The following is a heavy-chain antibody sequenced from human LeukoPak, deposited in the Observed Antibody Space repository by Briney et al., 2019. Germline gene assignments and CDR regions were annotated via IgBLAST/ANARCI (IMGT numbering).Heavy chain of an antibody. V-gene: IGHV1-24*01. CDR3: ATGGSSYYYGSGRRENWFDP. J-gene: IGHJ5*02. CDR1: GYTLTELS. Sequence: ASVKVSCKVSGYTLTELSMHWVRQAPGKGLEWMGGFDPEDGETIYAQKFQGRVTMTEDTSTDTAYMELSSLRSEDTAVYYCATGGSSYYYGSGRRENWFDPWGQGTLVTVSS. CDR2: FDPEDGET. D-gene: IGHD3-10*01.